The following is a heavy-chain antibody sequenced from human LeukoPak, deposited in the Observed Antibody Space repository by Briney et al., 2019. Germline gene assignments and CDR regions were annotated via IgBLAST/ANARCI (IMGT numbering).Heavy chain of an antibody. D-gene: IGHD3-10*01. CDR1: GFTFSSYW. V-gene: IGHV3-74*01. Sequence: GGSLRLSCAGSGFTFSSYWMHWVRQAPGKGLVWVSRITSDGSTTSYADSVKGRFTISRDNAKNTLYLQMNSLRVEDTAVYYCARGNSHAFDIWGQGTMVTVSS. CDR3: ARGNSHAFDI. J-gene: IGHJ3*02. CDR2: ITSDGSTT.